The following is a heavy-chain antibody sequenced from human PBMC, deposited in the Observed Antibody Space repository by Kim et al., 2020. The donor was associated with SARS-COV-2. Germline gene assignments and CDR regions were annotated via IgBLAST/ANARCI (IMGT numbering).Heavy chain of an antibody. CDR3: ARDVVGYSSSWYGGEFDY. D-gene: IGHD6-13*01. V-gene: IGHV4-39*07. Sequence: KSRVTISVDTSKNQFSRKLRSVTAADTAVYYCARDVVGYSSSWYGGEFDYWGQGTLVTVSS. J-gene: IGHJ4*02.